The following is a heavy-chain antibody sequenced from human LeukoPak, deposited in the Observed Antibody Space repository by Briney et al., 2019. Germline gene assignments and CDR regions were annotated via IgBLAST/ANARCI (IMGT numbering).Heavy chain of an antibody. J-gene: IGHJ4*02. CDR3: ARLALYDTRNDY. CDR1: GGSFSGYY. V-gene: IGHV4-34*01. D-gene: IGHD3-22*01. CDR2: INHSGST. Sequence: SETLSLNCAVYGGSFSGYYWSWIRQPPGKGLEWIGEINHSGSTNYNPSLKSRVTISVDTSKKQFSLKLSSVTAADTAVYYCARLALYDTRNDYWGQGTLVTVSS.